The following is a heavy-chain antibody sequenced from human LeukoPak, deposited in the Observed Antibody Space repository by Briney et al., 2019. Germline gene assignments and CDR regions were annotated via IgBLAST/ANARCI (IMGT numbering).Heavy chain of an antibody. V-gene: IGHV3-23*01. CDR1: GFTFSSYS. CDR2: INGSGGST. CDR3: AKDRDDSSGYNPLADY. J-gene: IGHJ4*02. D-gene: IGHD3-22*01. Sequence: GGALRLSCAASGFTFSSYSMSWVRQAPGKGLEWVSPINGSGGSTYYADSVKGRFTISRDNSKNTLYLQINSLRAEDTAVYYCAKDRDDSSGYNPLADYWGEGTLVTVSS.